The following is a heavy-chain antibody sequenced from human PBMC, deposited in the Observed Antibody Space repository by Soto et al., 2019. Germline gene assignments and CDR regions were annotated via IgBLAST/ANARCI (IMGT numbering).Heavy chain of an antibody. V-gene: IGHV1-18*01. CDR1: GYTFTSYG. J-gene: IGHJ6*02. Sequence: ASVKVSCKASGYTFTSYGISWVRQAPGQGLEWMGWINANSGSTNYAQKLQGWVTMTRDTSISTAYMELSRLRSDDTAVYYCARDQRWEVTPYYYYYGMDVWGQGTTVTVSS. CDR3: ARDQRWEVTPYYYYYGMDV. D-gene: IGHD1-26*01. CDR2: INANSGST.